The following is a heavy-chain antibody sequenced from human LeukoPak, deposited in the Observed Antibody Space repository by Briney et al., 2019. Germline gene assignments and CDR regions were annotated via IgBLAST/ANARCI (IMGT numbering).Heavy chain of an antibody. D-gene: IGHD2-2*01. CDR2: IYSSGST. CDR1: GGSISNFY. J-gene: IGHJ4*02. V-gene: IGHV4-4*07. CDR3: PRVTTEASTAIPFDY. Sequence: SETLSLTCTVSGGSISNFYWSWIREPAGKTLECIGRIYSSGSTNYNPSLKSRVTMPLDTSQNQFSLKQSYVTAGDAAVYFRPRVTTEASTAIPFDYWGQGTLVTVSS.